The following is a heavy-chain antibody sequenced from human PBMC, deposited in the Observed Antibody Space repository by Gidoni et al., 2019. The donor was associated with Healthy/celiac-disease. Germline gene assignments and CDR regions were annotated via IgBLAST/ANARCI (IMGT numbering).Heavy chain of an antibody. CDR1: GVPFSRYT. Sequence: QVQLVQSGAEVKKPGSSVKVSCKASGVPFSRYTISWVRQAPGQGLEWMGRIIPILGIANYAQKFQGRVTMTADKSTGTAYMELSSLRSEDTAVYYCARNSGLGGMDVWGQGTTVTVSS. J-gene: IGHJ6*02. CDR3: ARNSGLGGMDV. D-gene: IGHD3-16*01. CDR2: IIPILGIA. V-gene: IGHV1-69*02.